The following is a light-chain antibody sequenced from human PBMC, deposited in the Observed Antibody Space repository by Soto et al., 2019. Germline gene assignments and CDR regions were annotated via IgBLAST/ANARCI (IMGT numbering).Light chain of an antibody. CDR2: GAS. V-gene: IGKV3-15*01. CDR1: QYVWNN. CDR3: QQYNNWPTLT. Sequence: IVMTQAPRTQTVSEGVSVTHSCWPSQYVWNNVAWYRQKPGQAPRLLIYGASTRATGMPARFSGSGYGAEFTRTSSSLQSEDFAVYYGQQYNNWPTLTCGGGTKVDIK. J-gene: IGKJ4*01.